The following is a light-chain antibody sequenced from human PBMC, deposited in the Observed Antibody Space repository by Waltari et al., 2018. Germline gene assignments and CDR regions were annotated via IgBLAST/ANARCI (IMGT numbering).Light chain of an antibody. CDR3: QQLIGSPFT. CDR1: QGISTY. J-gene: IGKJ5*01. CDR2: AAS. Sequence: DIQLTQSPSFLSASVGDRVTITCRASQGISTYLVWYQQKPGKAPKLLIYAASTLQSEVPSRFSGSGSGTEFTLTISSLQPEDFATYYCQQLIGSPFTFGQGTRLEIK. V-gene: IGKV1-9*01.